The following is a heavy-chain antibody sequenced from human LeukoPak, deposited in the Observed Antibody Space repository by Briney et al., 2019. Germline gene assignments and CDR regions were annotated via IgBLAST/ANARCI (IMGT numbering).Heavy chain of an antibody. CDR3: ASLLVRGYYFDY. CDR2: ISSSSSYI. J-gene: IGHJ4*02. D-gene: IGHD3-10*01. CDR1: GFSVSNNY. V-gene: IGHV3-21*01. Sequence: GGSLRLSCLVSGFSVSNNYVSWVRQAPGKGLEWVSSISSSSSYIYYADSVKGRFTISRDNAKNSLYLQMNSLRAEDTAVYYCASLLVRGYYFDYWGQGTLVTVSS.